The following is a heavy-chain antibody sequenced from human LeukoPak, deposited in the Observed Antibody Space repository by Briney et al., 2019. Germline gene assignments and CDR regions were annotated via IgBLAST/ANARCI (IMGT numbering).Heavy chain of an antibody. CDR1: GYTFTGYY. D-gene: IGHD6-6*01. CDR3: ARVMAARQDNWFDP. Sequence: GASVKVSCKASGYTFTGYYMHWVRQAPGQGLEWMGWINPNSGGTNHAQKFQGRVTMTRDTSISTAYMELSRLRSDDTAVYYCARVMAARQDNWFDPWGQGTLVTVSS. V-gene: IGHV1-2*02. J-gene: IGHJ5*02. CDR2: INPNSGGT.